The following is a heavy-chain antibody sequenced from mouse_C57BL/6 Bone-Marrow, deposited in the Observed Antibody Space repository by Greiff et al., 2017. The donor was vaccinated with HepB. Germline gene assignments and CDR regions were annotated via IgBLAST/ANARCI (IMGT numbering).Heavy chain of an antibody. CDR1: GFNIKDDY. CDR3: TCWYFDV. CDR2: IDPENGDT. V-gene: IGHV14-4*01. J-gene: IGHJ1*03. Sequence: EVKLVESGAELVRPGASVKLSRTASGFNIKDDYMHWVKQRPEQGLEWIGWIDPENGDTEYASKFQGKATITADTSSNTAYLQLSSLTAEDTAVYYCTCWYFDVWGTGTTVTVSS.